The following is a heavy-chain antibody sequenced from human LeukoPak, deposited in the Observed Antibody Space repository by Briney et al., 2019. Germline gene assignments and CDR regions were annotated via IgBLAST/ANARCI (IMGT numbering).Heavy chain of an antibody. Sequence: ASVKVSGKASGGTFSSYAISWVRQAPGQGLEWMGRIIPILGIANYAQKFQGRVTITTDKSTSTAYMELSSLRSEDTAVYYCASAGPVVVASLFDYWGQGTLVTVSS. CDR3: ASAGPVVVASLFDY. V-gene: IGHV1-69*04. CDR1: GGTFSSYA. D-gene: IGHD2-2*01. CDR2: IIPILGIA. J-gene: IGHJ4*02.